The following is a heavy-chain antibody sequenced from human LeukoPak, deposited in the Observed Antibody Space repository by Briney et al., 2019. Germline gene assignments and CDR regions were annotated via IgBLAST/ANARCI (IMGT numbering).Heavy chain of an antibody. D-gene: IGHD6-13*01. V-gene: IGHV1-18*01. CDR1: GYTFTSYG. J-gene: IGHJ3*02. CDR3: ARDSSSWSSVAFDI. CDR2: ISAYNGNT. Sequence: ASVKVSCKASGYTFTSYGISWVRLAPGQGLEWMGWISAYNGNTNYAQKLQGRVTMTTDTSTSIAYTELSSLRSEDTAVYYCARDSSSWSSVAFDIWGQGTMVTVSS.